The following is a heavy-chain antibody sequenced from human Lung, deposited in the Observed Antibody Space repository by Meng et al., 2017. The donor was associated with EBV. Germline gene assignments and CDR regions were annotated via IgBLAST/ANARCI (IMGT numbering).Heavy chain of an antibody. J-gene: IGHJ4*02. V-gene: IGHV3-30-3*01. CDR2: ISFDGGNK. D-gene: IGHD3-22*01. CDR3: ARGATGYYYYFDY. Sequence: VQLVRSGGAGVHAGRSLRRSCAASGFTFRNYAMHWVRPAPGKGLEWVAVISFDGGNKYYADSVKGRITISRDNSKNTLPLQVNSLRTEDTAVYYCARGATGYYYYFDYWGQGTLVTVSS. CDR1: GFTFRNYA.